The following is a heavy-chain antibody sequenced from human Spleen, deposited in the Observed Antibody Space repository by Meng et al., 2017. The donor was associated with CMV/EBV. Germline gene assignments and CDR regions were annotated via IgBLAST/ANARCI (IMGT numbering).Heavy chain of an antibody. CDR1: GGSISSSSYY. CDR2: IYYSGST. CDR3: ARLTGTTSGDYYYYYGMDV. V-gene: IGHV4-39*01. J-gene: IGHJ6*02. Sequence: SETLSLTCTVSGGSISSSSYYWGWIRQPPGKGLEWIASIYYSGSTYHNPSLRSRVTISVDTPKNKFSLRLSSVTAADTAVYYCARLTGTTSGDYYYYYGMDVWGQGTTVTVSS. D-gene: IGHD1-7*01.